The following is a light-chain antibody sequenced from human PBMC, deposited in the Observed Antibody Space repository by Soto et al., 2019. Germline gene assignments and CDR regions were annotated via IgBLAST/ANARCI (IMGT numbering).Light chain of an antibody. V-gene: IGKV1-39*01. CDR3: QQSYSTPPT. CDR1: QSIGRN. J-gene: IGKJ1*01. CDR2: TSS. Sequence: DIHMTQSPASLSASVGDRVTISYRASQSIGRNLNWYQQKAGKAPTLLMFTSSNLQSGVPSRFSGSGSGTDFIFTISSLQPEDFATYYCQQSYSTPPTFGQGTKVDIK.